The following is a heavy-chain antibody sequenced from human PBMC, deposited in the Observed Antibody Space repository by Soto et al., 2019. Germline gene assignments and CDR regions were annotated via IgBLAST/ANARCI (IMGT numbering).Heavy chain of an antibody. CDR2: MYFGGSF. J-gene: IGHJ5*02. Sequence: QMQLQASGPGLVKPAETLSLTCNVSGASVSHGYWSWIRQPPGKGLEWIGFMYFGGSFNYNPSLTCPATIPEETSKNQLSNNLTSVTASDTAVYYCARSYYDSTGFAVDPWGQGTLVTVSS. V-gene: IGHV4-59*02. CDR3: ARSYYDSTGFAVDP. D-gene: IGHD3-22*01. CDR1: GASVSHGY.